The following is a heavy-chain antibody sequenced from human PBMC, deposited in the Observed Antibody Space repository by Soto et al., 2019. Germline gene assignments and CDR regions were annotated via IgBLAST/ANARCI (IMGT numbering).Heavy chain of an antibody. CDR3: ARDKSLGRWLRPNYMDV. J-gene: IGHJ6*02. CDR2: ISGSGGST. D-gene: IGHD5-12*01. V-gene: IGHV3-23*01. CDR1: GFTFSSYA. Sequence: GGSLRLSCAASGFTFSSYAMSWVRQAPGKGLEWVSAISGSGGSTYYADSVKGRFTISRDNSKNTLYLQMNSLRAEDTAVYYCARDKSLGRWLRPNYMDVWGQGTTVTVSS.